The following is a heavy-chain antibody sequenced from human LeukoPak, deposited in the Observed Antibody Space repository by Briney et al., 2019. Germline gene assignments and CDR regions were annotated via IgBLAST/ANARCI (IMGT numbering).Heavy chain of an antibody. CDR1: GFTFDDYG. CDR3: AREGYVSTTYYYYYYMDV. CDR2: INWNGGST. D-gene: IGHD5-12*01. V-gene: IGHV3-20*04. J-gene: IGHJ6*03. Sequence: GGSLRLSCAASGFTFDDYGMSWVRQAPGKGLEWVSGINWNGGSTGYADSVKGRFTISRDNAKNSLYLQMNSLRAEDTALYYCAREGYVSTTYYYYYYMDVWGKGTTVTVSS.